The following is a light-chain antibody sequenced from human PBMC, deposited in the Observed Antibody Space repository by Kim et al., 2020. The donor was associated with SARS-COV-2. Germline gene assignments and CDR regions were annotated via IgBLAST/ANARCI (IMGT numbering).Light chain of an antibody. CDR3: QQRSNWPRSMT. CDR1: QSVSSY. V-gene: IGKV3-11*02. Sequence: EIVLTQSPAPLSLSPGERATLSCRASQSVSSYLAWYQQKPGQAPRLLIYDASNRATGVPARFSGSGSGRDFTLTISSLEPEDFAVYYCQQRSNWPRSMTFGQGTRLEIK. CDR2: DAS. J-gene: IGKJ5*01.